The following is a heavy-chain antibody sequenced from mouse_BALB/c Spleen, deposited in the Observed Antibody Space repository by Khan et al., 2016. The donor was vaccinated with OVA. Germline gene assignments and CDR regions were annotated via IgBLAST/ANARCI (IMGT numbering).Heavy chain of an antibody. V-gene: IGHV1-85*01. J-gene: IGHJ3*01. CDR1: GYTFTSYD. D-gene: IGHD2-14*01. CDR2: MFPGDGST. Sequence: VQLQESGAELVKPGASVKLSCKASGYTFTSYDINWVRQRPEQGLEWIGWMFPGDGSTKYNENFKGKATLTTDTSSSTAYMQLSRLTAEDAGSYFSARGGYEGFADWGQGTLVTVSA. CDR3: ARGGYEGFAD.